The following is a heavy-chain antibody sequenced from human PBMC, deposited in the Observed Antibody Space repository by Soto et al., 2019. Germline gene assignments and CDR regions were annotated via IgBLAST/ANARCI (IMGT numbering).Heavy chain of an antibody. CDR2: INPHSGGT. Sequence: VASVKVSCKASGYTFTGYYMHWVRQAPGQGLEWMGWINPHSGGTNYAQKFQGRVTMTRDTSISTAYMELNRLRSDDTAVYYCARVYSSSWFPTLDYWGQGTQVTVSS. CDR3: ARVYSSSWFPTLDY. CDR1: GYTFTGYY. D-gene: IGHD6-13*01. V-gene: IGHV1-2*02. J-gene: IGHJ4*02.